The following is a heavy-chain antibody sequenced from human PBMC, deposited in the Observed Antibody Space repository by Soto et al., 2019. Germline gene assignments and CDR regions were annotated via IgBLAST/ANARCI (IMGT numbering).Heavy chain of an antibody. CDR1: GYTFTSYA. Sequence: ASVKVSCKASGYTFTSYAMHWVRQAPGQRLEWMGWINAGNGNTKYSQKFQGRVTITRDTSASTAYMELSSLRSEDTAVYYCARDPAPPYYYYGMDVWSQGTTVTVSS. CDR2: INAGNGNT. J-gene: IGHJ6*02. CDR3: ARDPAPPYYYYGMDV. V-gene: IGHV1-3*01.